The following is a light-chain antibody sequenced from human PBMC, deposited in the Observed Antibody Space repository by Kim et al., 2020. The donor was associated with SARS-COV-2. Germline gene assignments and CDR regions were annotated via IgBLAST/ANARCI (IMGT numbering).Light chain of an antibody. J-gene: IGLJ2*01. CDR3: QSYNRDNVL. CDR2: EDD. CDR1: RCSVDDKY. Sequence: GKTVTISCTRGRCSVDDKYVQWYQQRPGGVPTTVIYEDDQRPSGVSDRFSGSIDNSSNSASLTISGLRTEDDADYYCQSYNRDNVLFGGGTQLTVL. V-gene: IGLV6-57*03.